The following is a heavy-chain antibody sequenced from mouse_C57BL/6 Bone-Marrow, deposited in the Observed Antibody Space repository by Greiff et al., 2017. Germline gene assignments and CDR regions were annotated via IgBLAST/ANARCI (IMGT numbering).Heavy chain of an antibody. CDR3: ARQLRPFAY. CDR2: ISSGGSYT. V-gene: IGHV5-6*01. Sequence: EVQLVESGGDLVKPGGSLKLSCAASGFTFSSYGMSWVRQTPDQRLEWVATISSGGSYTYYPDSVQGRFTISRDNAKNTLYLQMSSLKSEDTAMYYCARQLRPFAYWGQGTLVTVSA. J-gene: IGHJ3*01. D-gene: IGHD3-2*02. CDR1: GFTFSSYG.